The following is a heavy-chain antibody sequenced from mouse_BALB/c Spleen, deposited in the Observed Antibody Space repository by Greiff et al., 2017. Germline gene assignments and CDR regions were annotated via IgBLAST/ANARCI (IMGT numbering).Heavy chain of an antibody. Sequence: EVKLMESGGGLVQPKGSLKLSCAASGFTFNTYAMNWVRQAPGKGLEWVARIRSKSNNYATYYADSVKDRFTISRDDSQSMLYLQMNNLKTEDTAMYYCVRGTGRGGAMDYWGQGTSVTVSS. CDR1: GFTFNTYA. D-gene: IGHD4-1*01. CDR2: IRSKSNNYAT. V-gene: IGHV10-1*02. J-gene: IGHJ4*01. CDR3: VRGTGRGGAMDY.